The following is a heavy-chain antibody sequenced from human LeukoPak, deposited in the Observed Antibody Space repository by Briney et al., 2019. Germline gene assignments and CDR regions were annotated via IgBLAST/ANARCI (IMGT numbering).Heavy chain of an antibody. CDR3: ARDRGYSYAFDY. J-gene: IGHJ4*02. V-gene: IGHV4-4*07. Sequence: LQTLSLTCTVSGGSISSYYWSWIRQPAGKGLEWIGRIYTTGSTNYNPSLKSRVTISIDTSKNQFSLKLNSVTAADTAVYYCARDRGYSYAFDYWGQGTLVTVSS. CDR2: IYTTGST. CDR1: GGSISSYY. D-gene: IGHD5-18*01.